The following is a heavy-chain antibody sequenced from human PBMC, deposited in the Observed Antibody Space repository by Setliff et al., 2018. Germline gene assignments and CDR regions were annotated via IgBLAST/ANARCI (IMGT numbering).Heavy chain of an antibody. J-gene: IGHJ4*01. D-gene: IGHD2-15*01. CDR1: GASIGSNKNY. V-gene: IGHV4-39*01. Sequence: PSETLSLTCIFSGASIGSNKNYWGWIRQAPGSGLEWIGSISYSGTPYYNASVESRVTISIDTSRNQFSLELRSVTVADTATYYCVRPGGTTVVARHFDYWGSGILVTVSS. CDR3: VRPGGTTVVARHFDY. CDR2: ISYSGTP.